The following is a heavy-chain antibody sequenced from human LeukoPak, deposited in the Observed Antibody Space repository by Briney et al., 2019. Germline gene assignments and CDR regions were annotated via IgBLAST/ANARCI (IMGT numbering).Heavy chain of an antibody. D-gene: IGHD3-10*01. Sequence: ASVKVSCKASGYTFTGYYMHWVRQAPGQGLEWMGWINPNSGGTNYAQKFQGRVTMTRDTSISTAYMELSRLRSDDTAVYYCARRWRNFGEFPFDPWGQGTLVTVSS. CDR1: GYTFTGYY. CDR2: INPNSGGT. CDR3: ARRWRNFGEFPFDP. V-gene: IGHV1-2*02. J-gene: IGHJ5*02.